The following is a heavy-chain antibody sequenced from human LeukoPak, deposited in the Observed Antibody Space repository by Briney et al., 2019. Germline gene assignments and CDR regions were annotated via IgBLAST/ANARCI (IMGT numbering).Heavy chain of an antibody. CDR1: GYTFTSYY. Sequence: GASVKVSCKASGYTFTSYYMHWVRQAPGQGLEWMGIINPSGGSTSYAQKFQGRVTMTRDTSTSTVYMELSSLRSEDTAVYYCASPKRSPTVTTEGYDYYYGMDVWGQGTTVTISS. V-gene: IGHV1-46*01. J-gene: IGHJ6*02. D-gene: IGHD4-17*01. CDR2: INPSGGST. CDR3: ASPKRSPTVTTEGYDYYYGMDV.